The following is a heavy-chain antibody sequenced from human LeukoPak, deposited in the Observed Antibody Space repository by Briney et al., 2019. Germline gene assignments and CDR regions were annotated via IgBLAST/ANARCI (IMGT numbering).Heavy chain of an antibody. D-gene: IGHD1-1*01. CDR2: IWYEGSNK. CDR1: GFTFSSYG. CDR3: ARDRKLEPGDYYYGMDV. Sequence: GRSLRLSCAASGFTFSSYGMHWVPEAPGKGLEWVAVIWYEGSNKYYADSVKGRFAISKDNSKSTLYLQMNHLRTEATAVYCGARDRKLEPGDYYYGMDVWGQGTTVTVSS. V-gene: IGHV3-33*01. J-gene: IGHJ6*02.